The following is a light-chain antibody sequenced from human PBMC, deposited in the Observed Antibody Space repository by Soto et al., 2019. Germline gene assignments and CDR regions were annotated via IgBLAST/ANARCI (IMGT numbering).Light chain of an antibody. V-gene: IGLV2-14*03. CDR2: EVN. CDR3: ASFRSGTILV. Sequence: QSVLTQPASVSGSPGQSITISCTGTSSDVGGYNYVSWFQQHPGKAPKLKIYEVNNRPSGVSKRFSGSKAGNTASLTISGLLDDDEADYFCASFRSGTILVFGSGTKLTVL. CDR1: SSDVGGYNY. J-gene: IGLJ1*01.